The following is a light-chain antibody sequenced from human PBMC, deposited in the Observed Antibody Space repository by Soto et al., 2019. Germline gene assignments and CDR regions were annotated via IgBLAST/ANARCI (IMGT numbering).Light chain of an antibody. CDR1: SSDVGSHPL. Sequence: SALTQPASVSGSPGQSITISCAGTSSDVGSHPLVSWYQQHPGKAPKLMISEDTKRPSGVSSRFSGSKSGNMASLTISGLQAEDEGDYYCCAFTSAGTGVFGGGTKLTVL. V-gene: IGLV2-23*01. CDR2: EDT. CDR3: CAFTSAGTGV. J-gene: IGLJ3*02.